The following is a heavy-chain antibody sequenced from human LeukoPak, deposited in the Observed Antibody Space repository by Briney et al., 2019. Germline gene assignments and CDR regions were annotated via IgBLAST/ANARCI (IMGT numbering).Heavy chain of an antibody. Sequence: PGGSLRLSCAASGFTFSRNWWHWVGQPPGKGGVWVSRINGDGRNTNSAGSVEGRLTVSRDNAKDTLYLQMNSLRPEDTAAYYCARNHDYYFGMDVWGQGTTVTVSS. J-gene: IGHJ6*02. D-gene: IGHD1-14*01. CDR2: INGDGRNT. V-gene: IGHV3-74*01. CDR1: GFTFSRNW. CDR3: ARNHDYYFGMDV.